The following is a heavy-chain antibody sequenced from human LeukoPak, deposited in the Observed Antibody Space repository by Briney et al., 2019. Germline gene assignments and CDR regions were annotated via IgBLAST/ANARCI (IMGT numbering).Heavy chain of an antibody. D-gene: IGHD6-13*01. CDR3: ARYPGIAAAGRIDP. CDR1: GGSISSYY. J-gene: IGHJ5*02. V-gene: IGHV4-59*01. CDR2: IYYSGST. Sequence: SETLSLTCTVSGGSISSYYWSWIRQPPGKGLEWIGYIYYSGSTNYNPSLKSRVTISVDTSKNQFSLKLSSVTAADTAVYYCARYPGIAAAGRIDPWGQGTLVTVSS.